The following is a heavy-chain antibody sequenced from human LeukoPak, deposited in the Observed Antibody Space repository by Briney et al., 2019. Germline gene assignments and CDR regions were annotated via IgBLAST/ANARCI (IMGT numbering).Heavy chain of an antibody. CDR1: GYSISSGYY. D-gene: IGHD6-19*01. CDR2: IYHSGST. CDR3: ARAIAVAGTGYFDY. Sequence: SETLSLTRALSGYSISSGYYWGWIRQPPGKGLEWIGSIYHSGSTYYTPSLKSRVTISVDTSQNQFSLNLSSVTAADTVVYYCARAIAVAGTGYFDYWGEGTLVTVSS. J-gene: IGHJ4*02. V-gene: IGHV4-38-2*01.